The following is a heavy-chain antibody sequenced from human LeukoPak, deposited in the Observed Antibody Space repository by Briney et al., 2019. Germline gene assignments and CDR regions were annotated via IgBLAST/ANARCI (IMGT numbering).Heavy chain of an antibody. CDR1: GFTVSSNY. Sequence: GGSLRLSCAASGFTVSSNYMSWVCQAPGKGLEWVSVIYSGGSTYYADSVKGRFTISRDNSKNPPYLQMNSLRAEDTAVYYCARDFRGYSSSPYFDYWGQGTLVTVSS. J-gene: IGHJ4*02. D-gene: IGHD6-13*01. CDR3: ARDFRGYSSSPYFDY. V-gene: IGHV3-66*01. CDR2: IYSGGST.